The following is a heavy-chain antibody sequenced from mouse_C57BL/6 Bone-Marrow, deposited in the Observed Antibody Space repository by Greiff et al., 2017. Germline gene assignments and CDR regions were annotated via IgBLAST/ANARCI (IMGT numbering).Heavy chain of an antibody. CDR2: IYPRDGST. D-gene: IGHD4-1*01. CDR3: ARIPYNWDEAMDY. J-gene: IGHJ4*01. CDR1: GYTFTDHT. V-gene: IGHV1-78*01. Sequence: LVESDAELVKPGASVKISCKVSGYTFTDHTIHWMKQRPEQGLEWMGYIYPRDGSTKYNEKFKGKATLTADKSSSTAYMQLNSLTSEDSAVYFCARIPYNWDEAMDYWGQGTSVTVSS.